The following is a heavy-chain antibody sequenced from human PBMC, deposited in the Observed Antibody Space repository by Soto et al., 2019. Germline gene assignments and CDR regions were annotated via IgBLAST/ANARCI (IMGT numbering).Heavy chain of an antibody. J-gene: IGHJ5*02. CDR1: GGSINSSSNF. CDR3: ARHYSSGSRNWIDP. V-gene: IGHV4-39*01. Sequence: PWGTLSLTCRVSGGSINSSSNFWGWVRQPPGKGLEWIGSIYYSGSTYYNPSLRSRVTISVDTSKNQFSLKLSSVTAADTAVFYCARHYSSGSRNWIDPWGQGTLVTVSS. CDR2: IYYSGST. D-gene: IGHD6-19*01.